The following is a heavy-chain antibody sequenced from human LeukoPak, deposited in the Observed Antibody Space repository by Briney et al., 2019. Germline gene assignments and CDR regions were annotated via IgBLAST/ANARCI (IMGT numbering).Heavy chain of an antibody. J-gene: IGHJ4*02. CDR2: ISGGGDTA. CDR1: GFTFSSSA. CDR3: ARDLKYYDSSGFDY. Sequence: PGGSLRLSCAASGFTFSSSAMGWVRQTPGRGLECVSSISGGGDTAYYADSVKGRFTISRDNAKNSLTLQMNSLRAEDTAVYYCARDLKYYDSSGFDYWGQGTLVTVSS. V-gene: IGHV3-23*01. D-gene: IGHD3-22*01.